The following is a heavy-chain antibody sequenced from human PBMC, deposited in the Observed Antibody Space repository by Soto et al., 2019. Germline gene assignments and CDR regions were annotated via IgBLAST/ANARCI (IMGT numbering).Heavy chain of an antibody. J-gene: IGHJ4*02. CDR2: IWYDGSNK. V-gene: IGHV3-33*01. CDR1: GFTFSSYG. Sequence: QVQLVESGGGVVQPGRSLRLSCAASGFTFSSYGMHWVRQAPGKGLEWVAVIWYDGSNKYYADSVKGRFTISRDNSKNTLYLQMNSLRAEDTAVYDRARDRRGYYFDYWGQGTLVTVSS. CDR3: ARDRRGYYFDY.